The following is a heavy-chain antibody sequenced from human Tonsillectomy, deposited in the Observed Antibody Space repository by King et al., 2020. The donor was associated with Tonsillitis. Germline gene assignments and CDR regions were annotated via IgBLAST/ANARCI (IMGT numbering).Heavy chain of an antibody. V-gene: IGHV3-30-3*01. CDR3: ARGTYDFWSGYLDY. CDR1: GFTFSSYA. D-gene: IGHD3-3*01. CDR2: ISYDGSNK. Sequence: QLVQSGGGVVQPGRSLRLSCAASGFTFSSYAMHWVRQAPGKGLEWVAVISYDGSNKFYAYSVKCRFTISGDNSKSTLYLQMNSLRSEDTAVYYCARGTYDFWSGYLDYWGPGTLVTVSS. J-gene: IGHJ4*02.